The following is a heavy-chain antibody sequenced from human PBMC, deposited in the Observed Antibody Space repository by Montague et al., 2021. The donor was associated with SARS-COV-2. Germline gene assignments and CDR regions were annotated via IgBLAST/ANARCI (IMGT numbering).Heavy chain of an antibody. CDR3: ARTEYNWNDWFDP. CDR1: GASISSYY. CDR2: IFHGGIT. J-gene: IGHJ5*02. D-gene: IGHD1-20*01. V-gene: IGHV4-59*13. Sequence: SETLSLTCSVSGASISSYYRSWIRQSPGKGLEWIGYIFHGGITDYNPSLKSRVTISVDMSKNQFSLQLNSVTAADSAVYYCARTEYNWNDWFDPWGQGTLVTVSS.